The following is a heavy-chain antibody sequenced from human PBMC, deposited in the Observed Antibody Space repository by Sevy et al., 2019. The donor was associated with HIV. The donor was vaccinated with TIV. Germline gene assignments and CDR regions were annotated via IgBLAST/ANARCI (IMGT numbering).Heavy chain of an antibody. CDR1: GFTFSSYE. D-gene: IGHD4-17*01. J-gene: IGHJ4*02. CDR3: ARDLPPSATTVAHFDC. V-gene: IGHV3-48*03. Sequence: GGSLRLSCVASGFTFSSYEMNWVRQAPGKGLEWVSHISNSGTSMYYSDSVKGRFTISRDNARNSLYLQMNSLRAEDTAVYYCARDLPPSATTVAHFDCWGQGTLVTVSS. CDR2: ISNSGTSM.